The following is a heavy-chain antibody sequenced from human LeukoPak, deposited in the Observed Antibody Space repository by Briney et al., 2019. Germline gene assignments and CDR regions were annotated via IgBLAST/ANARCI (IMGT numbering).Heavy chain of an antibody. CDR1: GFTFSSYG. CDR2: ISVSGGST. Sequence: GGSLRLSCAASGFTFSSYGMSWVRQAPGKGLEWVSAISVSGGSTYYADSVKGRVTISRDNSKNTLYLQMYDLRVEDTAVYSCAKNLFGSEAFSWYFDLWGRGTLVTVSS. J-gene: IGHJ2*01. V-gene: IGHV3-23*01. CDR3: AKNLFGSEAFSWYFDL. D-gene: IGHD3-16*01.